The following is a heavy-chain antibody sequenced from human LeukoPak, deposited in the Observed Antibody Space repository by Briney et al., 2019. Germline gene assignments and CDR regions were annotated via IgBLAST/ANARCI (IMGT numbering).Heavy chain of an antibody. CDR3: ARPLVF. V-gene: IGHV3-48*02. D-gene: IGHD2-21*01. CDR2: ISSSSSNI. CDR1: GFTFSNSN. Sequence: PGGSLRLSCAASGFTFSNSNMNWVRQAPGKGLEWVSFISSSSSNIKYADSVKGRFTISRDNAKNSLFLQMNNLRDEDTAVYYCARPLVFGGQGTLVTASS. J-gene: IGHJ4*02.